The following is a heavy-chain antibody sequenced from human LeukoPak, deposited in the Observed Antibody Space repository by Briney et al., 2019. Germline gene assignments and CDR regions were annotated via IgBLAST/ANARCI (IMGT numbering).Heavy chain of an antibody. CDR3: ARVKSAMAPIDYYDSSGYYYFDY. CDR1: GGSFSGYY. V-gene: IGHV4-34*01. J-gene: IGHJ4*02. Sequence: SETLSLTCAFYGGSFSGYYWSWIRQPPGKGLEWIGEINHSGSTNYNPSLKSRVTISVDTSKNQFSLKLSSVTAADTAVYYCARVKSAMAPIDYYDSSGYYYFDYWGQGTLVTVSS. D-gene: IGHD3-22*01. CDR2: INHSGST.